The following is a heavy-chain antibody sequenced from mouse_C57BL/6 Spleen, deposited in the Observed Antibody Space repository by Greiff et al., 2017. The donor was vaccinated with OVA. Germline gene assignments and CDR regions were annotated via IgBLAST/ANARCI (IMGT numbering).Heavy chain of an antibody. D-gene: IGHD2-5*01. J-gene: IGHJ4*01. V-gene: IGHV8-8*01. CDR3: ARTAYYSNYYAMDY. Sequence: QVTLKESGPGILQPSQTLSLTCSFSGFSLSTFGMGVGWIRQPSGKGLEWLAHIWWDDDKYYNPALKSRLTISKDTSKNQVFLKIANVDTADTATYYCARTAYYSNYYAMDYWGQGTSVTVSS. CDR1: GFSLSTFGMG. CDR2: IWWDDDK.